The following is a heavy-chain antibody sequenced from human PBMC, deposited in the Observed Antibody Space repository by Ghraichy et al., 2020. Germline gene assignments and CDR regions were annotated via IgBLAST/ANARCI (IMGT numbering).Heavy chain of an antibody. D-gene: IGHD6-6*01. Sequence: GGSLRLSCAASGFTVSSYAMSWVRQAPEKGLEWVSVTSGSGVNTYYSDSVKGRFTVSRDNSKNTLYLQLSSLGAEDTAVYYCAKDLLPARPGYFYFYMDVWGKGTTVTVSS. J-gene: IGHJ6*03. CDR1: GFTVSSYA. CDR3: AKDLLPARPGYFYFYMDV. CDR2: TSGSGVNT. V-gene: IGHV3-23*01.